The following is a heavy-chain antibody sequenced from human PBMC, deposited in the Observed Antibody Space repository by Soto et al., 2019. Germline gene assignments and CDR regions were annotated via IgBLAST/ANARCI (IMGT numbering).Heavy chain of an antibody. D-gene: IGHD6-6*01. CDR1: GFTFSSYW. CDR3: AYSSSPYDAFDI. CDR2: IKSDGSST. Sequence: PAGSLRLSCAASGFTFSSYWMHWFRQAPGKGLVWDSRIKSDGSSTSYAGSVKGRFTISRDNAKNTLYLQMNSLRAEDTAVYYCAYSSSPYDAFDIWGQGTMVTVSS. V-gene: IGHV3-74*01. J-gene: IGHJ3*02.